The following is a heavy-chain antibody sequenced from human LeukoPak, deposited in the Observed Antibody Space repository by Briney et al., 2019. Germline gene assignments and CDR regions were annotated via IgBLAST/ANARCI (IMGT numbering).Heavy chain of an antibody. D-gene: IGHD6-13*01. CDR1: GYTFTSYG. CDR3: ARREWLSSSWQGGFDY. V-gene: IGHV1-18*01. Sequence: GASVKVSCKASGYTFTSYGISWVRQAPGQGLEWMGWISAYNGNTNYAQKLQGRVTMTTDTSTSTAYMELRSLRSDDTAVYYCARREWLSSSWQGGFDYWGQGTLVTVSS. CDR2: ISAYNGNT. J-gene: IGHJ4*02.